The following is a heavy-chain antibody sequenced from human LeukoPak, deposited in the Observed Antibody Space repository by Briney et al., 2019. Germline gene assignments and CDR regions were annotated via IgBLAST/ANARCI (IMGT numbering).Heavy chain of an antibody. V-gene: IGHV5-51*01. CDR3: ATEYYYDSSGYSYIDY. J-gene: IGHJ4*02. CDR1: GFIFTSYW. D-gene: IGHD3-22*01. CDR2: IYPGESDT. Sequence: RGGALQISCNGSGFIFTSYWIGSVRHLPGKGVEWMGIIYPGESDTRYSPSFQGQVTISADESIITAYLQWSSLKASDAAMYYCATEYYYDSSGYSYIDYWGQGALVTGSS.